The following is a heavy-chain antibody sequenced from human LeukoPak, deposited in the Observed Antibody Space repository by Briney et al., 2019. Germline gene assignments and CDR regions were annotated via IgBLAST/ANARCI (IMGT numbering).Heavy chain of an antibody. J-gene: IGHJ4*02. V-gene: IGHV4-59*01. Sequence: SETLSLTCTVSGGSISSYYWSWIRQPPGKGLEWIGYIYYSGSGSTNYNPSLKSRVTISVDTSKNQLSLKLSSVTAADTAVYYCARGEYSGFDWGQGTLVTVSS. D-gene: IGHD1-1*01. CDR3: ARGEYSGFD. CDR2: IYYSGSGST. CDR1: GGSISSYY.